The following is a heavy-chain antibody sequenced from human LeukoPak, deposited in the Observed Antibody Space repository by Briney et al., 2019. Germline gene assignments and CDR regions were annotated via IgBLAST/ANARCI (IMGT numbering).Heavy chain of an antibody. Sequence: GASVKVSCKASGGTFSSYAISWVRQAPGQGLEWMGGIIPIFGTANYAQKFQGRVTITADESTGTAYMELSSLRSEDTAAYYCARHLYYYDSSGYSSWGQGTLVTVSS. V-gene: IGHV1-69*13. CDR1: GGTFSSYA. CDR3: ARHLYYYDSSGYSS. CDR2: IIPIFGTA. J-gene: IGHJ4*02. D-gene: IGHD3-22*01.